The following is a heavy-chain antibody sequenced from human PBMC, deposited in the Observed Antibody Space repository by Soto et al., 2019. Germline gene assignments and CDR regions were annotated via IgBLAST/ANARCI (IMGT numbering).Heavy chain of an antibody. CDR3: AKVIRYCSGGSCYGGYYYYYGMDV. CDR2: ISYDGSNK. Sequence: QVQLVESGGGVVQPGRSLRLSCAASGFTFSSYGMHWVRQAPGKGLEWVAVISYDGSNKYYADSVKGRFTISRDNSKNTLYLQMNSLRAEDTAVYYCAKVIRYCSGGSCYGGYYYYYGMDVWGQGTTVTVSS. D-gene: IGHD2-15*01. CDR1: GFTFSSYG. V-gene: IGHV3-30*18. J-gene: IGHJ6*02.